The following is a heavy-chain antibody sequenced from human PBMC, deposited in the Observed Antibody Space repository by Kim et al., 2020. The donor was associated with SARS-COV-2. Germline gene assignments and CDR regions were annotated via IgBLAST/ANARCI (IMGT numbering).Heavy chain of an antibody. CDR1: GFSFSDYY. CDR2: ISSSSVTT. V-gene: IGHV3-11*04. J-gene: IGHJ1*01. D-gene: IGHD3-10*01. CDR3: ARGGVVRGVTSAY. Sequence: GGSLRLSCTASGFSFSDYYMSWIRQAPGKGLEWVSYISSSSVTTDYADSVKRRFTISRDNAKNSLYLQMNSLRAEDTGVYYCARGGVVRGVTSAYWGQGALVTVPS.